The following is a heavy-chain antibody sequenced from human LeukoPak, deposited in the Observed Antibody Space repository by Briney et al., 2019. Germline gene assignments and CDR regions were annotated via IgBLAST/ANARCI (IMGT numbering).Heavy chain of an antibody. D-gene: IGHD6-13*01. CDR3: ARDLAISSREH. V-gene: IGHV3-21*01. CDR1: GFTFSSYS. Sequence: GGSLRLSCAASGFTFSSYSMNWVRQAPGKGLEWVSSISSSSSYIYYADSVKGRFTISRGNAKNSLYLQMNSLRAEDTAVYYCARDLAISSREHWGQGTLVTVSS. J-gene: IGHJ1*01. CDR2: ISSSSSYI.